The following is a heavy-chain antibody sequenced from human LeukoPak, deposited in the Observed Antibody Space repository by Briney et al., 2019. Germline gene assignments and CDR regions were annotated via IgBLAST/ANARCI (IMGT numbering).Heavy chain of an antibody. V-gene: IGHV3-30*18. D-gene: IGHD6-13*01. Sequence: GGSLRLSCAASGFTFSGYGMHWVRQAPGKGLEWVAVISYDGSNKYYADSVKGRFTISRDNSKNTLYLQMNSLRAEDTAVYYCAKASGRGGTAYSSSWYYYYGMDVWGQGTTVTVSS. CDR1: GFTFSGYG. CDR2: ISYDGSNK. CDR3: AKASGRGGTAYSSSWYYYYGMDV. J-gene: IGHJ6*02.